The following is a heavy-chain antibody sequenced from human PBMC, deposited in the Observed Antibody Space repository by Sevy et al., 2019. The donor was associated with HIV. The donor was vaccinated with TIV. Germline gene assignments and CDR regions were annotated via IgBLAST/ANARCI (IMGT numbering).Heavy chain of an antibody. CDR2: IKEDGTEK. CDR1: GFNFRNYR. J-gene: IGHJ4*02. V-gene: IGHV3-7*01. Sequence: GGSLRLSCEGSGFNFRNYRMSWVRQAPGKGLEWVAYIKEDGTEKNYVDSVKGRFTISRDNGKNSLDLQMNSLRVADTATYYCARERGNLYYFDYWGPGTLVTVSS. CDR3: ARERGNLYYFDY. D-gene: IGHD1-1*01.